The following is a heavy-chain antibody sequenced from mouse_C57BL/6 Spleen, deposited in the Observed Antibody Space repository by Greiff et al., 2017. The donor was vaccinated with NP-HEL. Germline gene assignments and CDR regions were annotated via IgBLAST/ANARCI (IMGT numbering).Heavy chain of an antibody. CDR2: IWSDGST. Sequence: VKVVESGPGLVAPSQSLSITCTVSGFSLTSYGVHWVRQPPGKGLEWLVVIWSDGSTTYNSALKSRLSISKDNSKSQVFLKMNSLQTDDTAMYYCARHPLYYGSRDYAMDYWGQGTSVTVSS. CDR3: ARHPLYYGSRDYAMDY. J-gene: IGHJ4*01. D-gene: IGHD1-1*01. CDR1: GFSLTSYG. V-gene: IGHV2-6-1*01.